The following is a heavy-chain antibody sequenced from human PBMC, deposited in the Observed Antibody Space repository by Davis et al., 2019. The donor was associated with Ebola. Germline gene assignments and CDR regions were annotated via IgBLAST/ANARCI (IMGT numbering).Heavy chain of an antibody. V-gene: IGHV3-9*01. J-gene: IGHJ4*02. CDR2: ISWNSGSI. CDR1: GFTFDDYA. CDR3: AKGDRTPLYYDTSDDY. D-gene: IGHD3-22*01. Sequence: PGGSLRLSCAASGFTFDDYAMHWVLQAPGKGLEWVSGISWNSGSIGYADSVKGRFTMSRDNSKSTLYLQMHSLRAEDTAIYYCAKGDRTPLYYDTSDDYWGQGTLVTVSS.